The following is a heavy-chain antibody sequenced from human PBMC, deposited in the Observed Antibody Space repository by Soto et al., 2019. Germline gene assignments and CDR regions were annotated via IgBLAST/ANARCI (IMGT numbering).Heavy chain of an antibody. CDR3: ALGGAKGYYYYYYGMDV. CDR1: GGSISSGGYS. V-gene: IGHV4-30-2*01. Sequence: SETLSLTCAVSGGSISSGGYSWSWIRQPPGKGLEWIGYIYHSGSTYYNPSLKSRVTISVDRSKNQFSLKLSSVTAADTAVYYCALGGAKGYYYYYYGMDVWGQGTTVTVSS. CDR2: IYHSGST. D-gene: IGHD3-16*01. J-gene: IGHJ6*02.